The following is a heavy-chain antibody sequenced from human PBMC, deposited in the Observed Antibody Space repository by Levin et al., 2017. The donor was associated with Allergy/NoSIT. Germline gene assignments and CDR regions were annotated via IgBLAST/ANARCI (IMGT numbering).Heavy chain of an antibody. J-gene: IGHJ4*02. Sequence: GESLKISCAASGFTFSSYAMSWVRQAPGKGLEWVSAISGSGASTYYADSVKGRFTISRDNSQNTLYLQMNSLRAEDTAIYYCAKVGTWPVLGSTFYFDYWGQGTLVTVSS. CDR1: GFTFSSYA. V-gene: IGHV3-23*01. CDR3: AKVGTWPVLGSTFYFDY. D-gene: IGHD2/OR15-2a*01. CDR2: ISGSGAST.